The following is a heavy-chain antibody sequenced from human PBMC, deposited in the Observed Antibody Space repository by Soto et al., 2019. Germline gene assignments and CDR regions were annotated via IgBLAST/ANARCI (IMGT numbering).Heavy chain of an antibody. CDR2: LIPVFGRV. CDR3: ANARGGTFLGYHGMDI. Sequence: QVQLVQSGPEVKKTGTSVKVSCKASGGTFSSRAIRWVRQAPGPGLEWMGGLIPVFGRVNYAEKFQDRVTFTADESTGTVYMDFSSLRSEDTALYYCANARGGTFLGYHGMDILGQGTTVSFS. D-gene: IGHD3-16*01. CDR1: GGTFSSRA. V-gene: IGHV1-69*01. J-gene: IGHJ6*02.